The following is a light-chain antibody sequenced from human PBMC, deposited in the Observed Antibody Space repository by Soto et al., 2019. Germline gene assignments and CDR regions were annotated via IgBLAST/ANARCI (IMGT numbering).Light chain of an antibody. CDR3: QQYGSSPLT. Sequence: EIVLTQSPGTLSLSPGERATLSCRASQSVTTQLAWYQQKPGQAPRLLIYGASSRATGIPDRFSGSGSGTDFTLTISRLEPEDFAVYYCQQYGSSPLTFGGGTKVDNK. CDR2: GAS. J-gene: IGKJ4*01. CDR1: QSVTTQ. V-gene: IGKV3-20*01.